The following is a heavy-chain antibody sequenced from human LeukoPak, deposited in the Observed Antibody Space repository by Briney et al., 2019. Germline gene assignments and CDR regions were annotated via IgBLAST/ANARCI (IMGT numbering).Heavy chain of an antibody. CDR3: ARDLKPSRLLWFGELPVGPPSFDY. V-gene: IGHV1-2*02. CDR2: INPNSGGT. D-gene: IGHD3-10*01. Sequence: ASVKVSCKASGYTFTGYYMHWVRQAPGQGLEWMGWINPNSGGTNYAQKFQGRVTMTRDTSISTAYMELSRLRSDDTAVYYCARDLKPSRLLWFGELPVGPPSFDYWGQGTLVTVSS. J-gene: IGHJ4*02. CDR1: GYTFTGYY.